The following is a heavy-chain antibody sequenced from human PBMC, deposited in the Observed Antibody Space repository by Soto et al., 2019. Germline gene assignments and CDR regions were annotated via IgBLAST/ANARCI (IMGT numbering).Heavy chain of an antibody. Sequence: SETLSLTCTVSGGSISSSSYYWGWIRQPPGKGLEWIGSIYYSGSTYYNPSLKSRVTISVDTSKNQFSLKLSSVTAADTAVYYCARLGYCSGGSCRDYWGQGTLVTVSS. V-gene: IGHV4-39*01. CDR2: IYYSGST. CDR1: GGSISSSSYY. D-gene: IGHD2-15*01. CDR3: ARLGYCSGGSCRDY. J-gene: IGHJ4*02.